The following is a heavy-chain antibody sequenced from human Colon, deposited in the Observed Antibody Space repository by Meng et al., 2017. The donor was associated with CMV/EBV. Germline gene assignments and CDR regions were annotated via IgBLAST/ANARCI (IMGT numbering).Heavy chain of an antibody. J-gene: IGHJ4*02. CDR2: ITNRGGTI. V-gene: IGHV3-48*03. CDR3: ARDSLKSSPFGDFDY. Sequence: GESLKISCVASGFTFSSYEMNWVRQAPGKGLEWVSYITNRGGTIYYADSVKGRFTISRDNAKNSLFLQMHSLRAEDTAVYYCARDSLKSSPFGDFDYWGQGTPVTVSS. CDR1: GFTFSSYE. D-gene: IGHD3-10*01.